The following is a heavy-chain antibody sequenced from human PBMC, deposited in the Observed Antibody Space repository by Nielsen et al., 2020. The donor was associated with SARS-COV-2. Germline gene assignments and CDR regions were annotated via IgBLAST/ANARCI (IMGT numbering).Heavy chain of an antibody. CDR3: ARDWLGYCSSTSCYMGYFDL. CDR1: GGPIRSYY. CDR2: IYYSGST. V-gene: IGHV4-59*01. D-gene: IGHD2-2*01. J-gene: IGHJ2*01. Sequence: SETLSLTCAVSGGPIRSYYWSWIRQPPGKGLEWIGYIYYSGSTNYNPSLKSRVTISVDTSKNQFSLKLSSVTAADTAVYYCARDWLGYCSSTSCYMGYFDLWGRGTLVTVSS.